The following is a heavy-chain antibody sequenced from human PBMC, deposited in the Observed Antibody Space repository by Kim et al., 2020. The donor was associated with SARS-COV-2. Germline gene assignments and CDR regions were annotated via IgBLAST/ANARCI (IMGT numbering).Heavy chain of an antibody. D-gene: IGHD2-2*01. CDR3: AKDLVPAAILSAEYFQH. J-gene: IGHJ1*01. CDR2: ISGSGGST. CDR1: GFTFSSYA. Sequence: GGSLRLSCAASGFTFSSYAMSWVRQAPGKGLEWVSAISGSGGSTYYADSVKGRFTISRDNSKNTLYLQMNSLRAEDTAVYYCAKDLVPAAILSAEYFQHWGQGTLVTVSS. V-gene: IGHV3-23*01.